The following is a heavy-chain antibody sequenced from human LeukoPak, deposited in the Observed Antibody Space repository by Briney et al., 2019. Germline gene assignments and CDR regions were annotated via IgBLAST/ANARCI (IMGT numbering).Heavy chain of an antibody. CDR2: INQGGSEK. D-gene: IGHD6-25*01. CDR1: GFTFGSYW. J-gene: IGHJ4*02. Sequence: GSLRLSCAASGFTFGSYWMNWVRQAPGKGLEWVANINQGGSEKYYVDSVKGRFTISRDNAKDSLYLQMNSLRDEDTAVYYCARDERMNDYWGQGTLVTVSS. CDR3: ARDERMNDY. V-gene: IGHV3-7*01.